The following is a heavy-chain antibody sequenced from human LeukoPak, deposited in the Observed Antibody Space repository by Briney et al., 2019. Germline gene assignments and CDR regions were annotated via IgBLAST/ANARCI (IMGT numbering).Heavy chain of an antibody. J-gene: IGHJ5*02. CDR1: GLTFSSYE. Sequence: PGGSLRLSCAASGLTFSSYEMNWVRQAPGKGPEWVSYISSSGSTIYYADSMKGRFTISRDNAKNSLYLQMNSLRAEDTAIYYCARVVAAPPTYNWFDPWGQGTLVTVSS. D-gene: IGHD2-15*01. V-gene: IGHV3-48*03. CDR3: ARVVAAPPTYNWFDP. CDR2: ISSSGSTI.